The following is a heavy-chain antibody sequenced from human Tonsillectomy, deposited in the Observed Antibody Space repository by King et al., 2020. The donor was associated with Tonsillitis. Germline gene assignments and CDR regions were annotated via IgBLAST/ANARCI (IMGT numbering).Heavy chain of an antibody. J-gene: IGHJ5*01. D-gene: IGHD3-10*01. CDR3: AAETVGGFGEFLPIHWFVS. V-gene: IGHV1-58*01. CDR1: GFTFTSSA. CDR2: IVVGSGNT. Sequence: QLVQSGPEVKKPGTSVKVSCKASGFTFTSSALQWVRQARGQRLEWLGWIVVGSGNTNYAQKFQERVTITRDMSTSTAYMELSSLRSEDTAVYYCAAETVGGFGEFLPIHWFVSWGQGTVVTVSS.